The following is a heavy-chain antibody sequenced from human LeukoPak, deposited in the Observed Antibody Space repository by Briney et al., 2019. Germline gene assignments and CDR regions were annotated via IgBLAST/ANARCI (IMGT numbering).Heavy chain of an antibody. D-gene: IGHD1-26*01. Sequence: QPGGSLRLSCAASGFTFSSNYMSWVRQAPGKGLEWVSVIYSAGSTYYADSVKGRFTISRDNSKNTLFLQMNSLRAEDTAVYYCARTGPGGYFDYWGQGTLVTVSS. J-gene: IGHJ4*02. V-gene: IGHV3-53*01. CDR3: ARTGPGGYFDY. CDR1: GFTFSSNY. CDR2: IYSAGST.